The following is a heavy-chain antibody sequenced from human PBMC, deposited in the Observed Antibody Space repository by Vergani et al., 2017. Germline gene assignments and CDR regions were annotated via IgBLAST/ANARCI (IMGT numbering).Heavy chain of an antibody. CDR1: GFTFSSYG. Sequence: QVQLVESGGGVVQPGGSLRLSCAASGFTFSSYGMHWVRQAPGKGLEWVAFIRYDGSNKYYADSVKGRFTISRDNSKNTLYLQMNSLRAEDTAVYYCAKDSLYYYDSSGYDFNAFDIWGQGTMVTVSS. CDR2: IRYDGSNK. J-gene: IGHJ3*02. D-gene: IGHD3-22*01. CDR3: AKDSLYYYDSSGYDFNAFDI. V-gene: IGHV3-30*02.